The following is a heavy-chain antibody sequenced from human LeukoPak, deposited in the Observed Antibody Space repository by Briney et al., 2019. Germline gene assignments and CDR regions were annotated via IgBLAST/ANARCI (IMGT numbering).Heavy chain of an antibody. CDR2: ISGSGGNT. D-gene: IGHD6-13*01. CDR1: GFTFSSYA. CDR3: AKVVISWGPTSQDY. Sequence: GGSLRLSCAASGFTFSSYAMSWVRQAPGKGLDWVSTISGSGGNTYYADSAKGRFTISRDNSKNTLYLQINTLRAEDMAVYYCAKVVISWGPTSQDYWGQGTLVTVSS. V-gene: IGHV3-23*01. J-gene: IGHJ4*02.